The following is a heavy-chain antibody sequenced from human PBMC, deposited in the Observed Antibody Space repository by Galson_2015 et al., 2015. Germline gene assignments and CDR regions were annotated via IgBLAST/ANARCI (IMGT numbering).Heavy chain of an antibody. J-gene: IGHJ6*02. CDR2: ISYDGSNK. CDR3: ARDQPDSMDGGYYYGMDV. D-gene: IGHD1-14*01. CDR1: GFTFSSYG. Sequence: SLRLSCAASGFTFSSYGMHWVRQAPGKGLEWVAVISYDGSNKYYADSVKGRFTISRDNSKNTLYLQMNSLRAGDTAVYYCARDQPDSMDGGYYYGMDVWGQGTTVTVSS. V-gene: IGHV3-30*03.